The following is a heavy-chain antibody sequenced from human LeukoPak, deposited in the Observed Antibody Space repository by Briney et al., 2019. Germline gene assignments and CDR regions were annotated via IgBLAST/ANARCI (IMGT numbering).Heavy chain of an antibody. CDR3: ARDTYYYDSSGYPSPYYYYYMDV. CDR1: GFTFSDYY. CDR2: ISSSGSTI. V-gene: IGHV3-11*01. Sequence: GGSLRLSCAASGFTFSDYYMSWIRQAPGKGLEWVSYISSSGSTIYYADSVKGRFTISRDNAKNSLYLQMNSLRAEGTAVYYYARDTYYYDSSGYPSPYYYYYMDVWGKGTTVTVSS. D-gene: IGHD3-22*01. J-gene: IGHJ6*03.